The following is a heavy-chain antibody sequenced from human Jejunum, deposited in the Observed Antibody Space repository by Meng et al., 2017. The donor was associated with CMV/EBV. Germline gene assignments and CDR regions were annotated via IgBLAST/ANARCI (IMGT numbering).Heavy chain of an antibody. Sequence: GGSISGYFWSWIRQPPGQGLEWIGYIYSSGSTNYNPSLKSRVTMLVDPSKNQFSPKLSSVTAADTAVYYCARDQRQTYFYGADIWGQGTTVTVSS. CDR1: GGSISGYF. J-gene: IGHJ6*02. V-gene: IGHV4-59*01. D-gene: IGHD6-25*01. CDR3: ARDQRQTYFYGADI. CDR2: IYSSGST.